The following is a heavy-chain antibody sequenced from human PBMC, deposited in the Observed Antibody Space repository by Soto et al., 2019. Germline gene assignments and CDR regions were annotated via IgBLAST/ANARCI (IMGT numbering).Heavy chain of an antibody. CDR2: ISYDGSTK. V-gene: IGHV3-30*18. D-gene: IGHD5-18*01. Sequence: QVQLVESGGGVVQPGRSLRLSCAASGFTFSSYGMHWVRQAPGKGLEWVAVISYDGSTKYYADSVKGRFTISRDNSKNTLYLQMNSLRAEDTAVYYCAKAIIASQGPAMATLYYYYYYGMDVWGQGTTVTVSS. CDR3: AKAIIASQGPAMATLYYYYYYGMDV. J-gene: IGHJ6*02. CDR1: GFTFSSYG.